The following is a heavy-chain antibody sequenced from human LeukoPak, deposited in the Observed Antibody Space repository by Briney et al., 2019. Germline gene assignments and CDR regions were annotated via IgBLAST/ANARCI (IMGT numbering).Heavy chain of an antibody. J-gene: IGHJ4*02. CDR1: GYTFTSYD. CDR2: ISAYNGNT. D-gene: IGHD4-17*01. V-gene: IGHV1-18*01. Sequence: ASVKVSCTASGYTFTSYDINWVRQATGQGLEWMGWISAYNGNTNYAQKLQGRVTMTTDTSTSTAYMELRSLRSDDTAVYYCARDYGDSRFDYWGQGTLVTVSS. CDR3: ARDYGDSRFDY.